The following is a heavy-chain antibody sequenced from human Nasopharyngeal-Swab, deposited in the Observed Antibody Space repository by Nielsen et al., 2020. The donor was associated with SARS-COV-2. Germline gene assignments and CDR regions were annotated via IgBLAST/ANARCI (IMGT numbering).Heavy chain of an antibody. V-gene: IGHV4-34*01. CDR2: INHSGST. CDR3: ARGSYSASSDGEKYYYHGMDV. CDR1: GGSFSGYY. J-gene: IGHJ6*02. Sequence: LSLTCGVYGGSFSGYYWNWIRQPPGKGLEWIGEINHSGSTYYSPFLKSRVTISVDTSNNQFSLRLSSVTAADTAVYYCARGSYSASSDGEKYYYHGMDVWGQGTTVTVSS. D-gene: IGHD6-6*01.